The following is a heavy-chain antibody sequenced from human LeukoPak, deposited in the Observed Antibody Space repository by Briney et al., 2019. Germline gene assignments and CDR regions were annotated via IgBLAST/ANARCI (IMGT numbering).Heavy chain of an antibody. D-gene: IGHD5-18*01. Sequence: SETLSLTCTVSGGSISSSPYYWGWLRQPPGKGLEWIGSIYYSGTTHYNPSLESRVTISVDTSKNQFSLKLASVTAADTAIYYCAKGAGGFSYYNWFDPWGQGTLVTVSS. J-gene: IGHJ5*02. V-gene: IGHV4-39*07. CDR2: IYYSGTT. CDR3: AKGAGGFSYYNWFDP. CDR1: GGSISSSPYY.